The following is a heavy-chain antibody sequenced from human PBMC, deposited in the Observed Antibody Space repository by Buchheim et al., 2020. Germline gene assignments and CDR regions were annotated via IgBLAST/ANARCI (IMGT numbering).Heavy chain of an antibody. CDR2: IRGDGDER. Sequence: EVQLVESGGGLVQPGGSLRLSCAVSGFTFSSRWMSWARQAPEKGLERVANIRGDGDERYYVDSVKGRFTISRDNSKNSLYFQMNSLRAEDTAVYYCAIGRGLDVWGQGTT. V-gene: IGHV3-7*03. J-gene: IGHJ6*02. CDR3: AIGRGLDV. CDR1: GFTFSSRW.